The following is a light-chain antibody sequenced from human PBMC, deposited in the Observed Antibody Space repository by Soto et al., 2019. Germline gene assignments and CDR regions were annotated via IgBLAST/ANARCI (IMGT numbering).Light chain of an antibody. Sequence: ENVLTQSPGTLSLSPGERATLSCRASQTVSSYLTWYQQRPGQAPRLLISGASRRATGIPDRFSGSGSGPDFTLTISRLEHEDVAMYYCQQYGTSPITFGQGTRLEIK. V-gene: IGKV3-20*01. CDR2: GAS. J-gene: IGKJ5*01. CDR1: QTVSSY. CDR3: QQYGTSPIT.